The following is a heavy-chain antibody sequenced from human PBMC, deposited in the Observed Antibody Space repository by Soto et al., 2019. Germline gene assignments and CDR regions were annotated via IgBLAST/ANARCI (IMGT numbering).Heavy chain of an antibody. Sequence: GGSLRLSCAASGFTVSSNYMSWVRQAPGKGLEWVSVIYSGGSTYYADSVKGRFTISRQNSKNTLYLQMNSLRAEDTAVYYCARGGYSSFNDAFDIWGQGTMVTVSS. CDR1: GFTVSSNY. J-gene: IGHJ3*02. CDR2: IYSGGST. CDR3: ARGGYSSFNDAFDI. D-gene: IGHD6-13*01. V-gene: IGHV3-53*04.